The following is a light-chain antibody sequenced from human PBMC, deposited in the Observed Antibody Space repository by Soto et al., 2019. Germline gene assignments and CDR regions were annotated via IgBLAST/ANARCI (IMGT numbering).Light chain of an antibody. CDR3: QQYKSYST. J-gene: IGKJ1*01. V-gene: IGKV1-5*01. Sequence: DVQLTQSPSILSASVGNRVTITCRASQSVSHWLAWYQQRPGQAPKLLIYDASSLESGVPSRFSGSVSGTEFTLTISSLQPDDFATYYCQQYKSYSTFGQGTKVDIK. CDR2: DAS. CDR1: QSVSHW.